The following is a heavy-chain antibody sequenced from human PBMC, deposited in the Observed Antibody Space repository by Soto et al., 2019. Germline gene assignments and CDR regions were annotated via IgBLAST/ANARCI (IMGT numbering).Heavy chain of an antibody. D-gene: IGHD3-10*01. CDR3: PRAIVRGENYSGVDV. V-gene: IGHV5-51*01. J-gene: IGHJ6*02. CDR2: IYPGDSDT. Sequence: GESLKISCKGSGYSFTSYWIGWVRQMPGKGLEWMGIIYPGDSDTRYSPSFQGQVTISADKSISTAYLQWSSLKASDTAMYYCPRAIVRGENYSGVDVWGQGTTVTVSS. CDR1: GYSFTSYW.